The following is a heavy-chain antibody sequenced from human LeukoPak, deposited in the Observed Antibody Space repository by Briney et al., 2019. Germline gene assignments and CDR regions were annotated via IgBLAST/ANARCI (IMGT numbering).Heavy chain of an antibody. D-gene: IGHD2-21*02. CDR3: ASAIYCGGDCYSIGYFDY. J-gene: IGHJ4*02. CDR2: IYHSGST. V-gene: IGHV4-39*07. CDR1: GGSISSSNFY. Sequence: PSETLSLTCTVSGGSISSSNFYWGWIHQPPGKGLEWIGSIYHSGSTYYNPSLKSRVTISVDTSKNQFSLKLSSVTAADTAVYYCASAIYCGGDCYSIGYFDYWGQGTLVTVSS.